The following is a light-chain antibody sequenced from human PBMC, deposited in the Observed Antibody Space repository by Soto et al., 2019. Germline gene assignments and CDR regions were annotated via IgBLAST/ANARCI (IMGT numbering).Light chain of an antibody. J-gene: IGLJ1*01. Sequence: QSVLTQPASVSGSPGQSITISCTGTSSDIGDSNHVSWYQQHPGKAPKLMIYEVSNRPSGVSNRFSGSKSGNTASLTISGLQAEDEANYYCKSYAGSNTYVFGSGTKVTVL. CDR2: EVS. CDR3: KSYAGSNTYV. V-gene: IGLV2-14*01. CDR1: SSDIGDSNH.